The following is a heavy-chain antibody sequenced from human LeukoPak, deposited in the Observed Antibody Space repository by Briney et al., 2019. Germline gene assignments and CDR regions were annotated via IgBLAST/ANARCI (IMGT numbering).Heavy chain of an antibody. D-gene: IGHD6-13*01. Sequence: GASVKVSCKASGGTFSSYAISWVRQAPGQGLEWMGGIIPIFGTANYAQKFQGRVTITADKSTSTAYMELSSLRSEDTAVYYCARETRIAAAGNDAFDIWGQGTMVTVSS. CDR3: ARETRIAAAGNDAFDI. V-gene: IGHV1-69*06. CDR1: GGTFSSYA. J-gene: IGHJ3*02. CDR2: IIPIFGTA.